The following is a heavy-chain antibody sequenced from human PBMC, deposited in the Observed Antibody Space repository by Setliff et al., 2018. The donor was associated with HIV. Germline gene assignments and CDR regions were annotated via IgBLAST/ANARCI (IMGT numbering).Heavy chain of an antibody. CDR1: GGSISSSNW. CDR2: IYHSGST. CDR3: ARRAGSDYFTRFDY. D-gene: IGHD3-10*01. Sequence: PSETLSLTCAVSGGSISSSNWWSWVRQPPGKGLEWIGEIYHSGSTNYNPSLKSRVTILGDTSKNQFSLKLSSVTAADTAVYYCARRAGSDYFTRFDYWGQGTLVTVS. V-gene: IGHV4-4*02. J-gene: IGHJ4*02.